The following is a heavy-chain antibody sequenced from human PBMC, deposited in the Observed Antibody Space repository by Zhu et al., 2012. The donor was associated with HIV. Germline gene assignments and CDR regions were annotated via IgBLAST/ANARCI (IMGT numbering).Heavy chain of an antibody. Sequence: QVQLQESGPGLVKPSQTLSLTCTVSGGSISSDDYYWNWIRQPPGKGLEWIGFIYYSGGTYYNASLKSRLSISVDTSKNQFFLKLTSVTATDTAFYYCARARYSSSWSNDYWGQGTLVTVSS. J-gene: IGHJ4*02. CDR1: GGSISSDDYY. CDR2: IYYSGGT. D-gene: IGHD6-13*01. V-gene: IGHV4-30-4*08. CDR3: ARARYSSSWSNDY.